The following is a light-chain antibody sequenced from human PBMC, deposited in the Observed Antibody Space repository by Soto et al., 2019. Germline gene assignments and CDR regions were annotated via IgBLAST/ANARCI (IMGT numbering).Light chain of an antibody. Sequence: EIVMTQSPATLSVSPGERATLSCRASQSVSSNLAWYQQKPGQAPRLLIYGASIGATGIPARFSGSGSGTEFTLTISSLQSEDFAVYFCQQYNNWPQTFGQGTKVDIK. CDR1: QSVSSN. V-gene: IGKV3D-15*01. CDR3: QQYNNWPQT. J-gene: IGKJ1*01. CDR2: GAS.